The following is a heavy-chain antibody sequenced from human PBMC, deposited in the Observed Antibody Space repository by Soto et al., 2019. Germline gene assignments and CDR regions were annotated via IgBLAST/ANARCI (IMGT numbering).Heavy chain of an antibody. J-gene: IGHJ4*02. CDR2: IYWDDDK. V-gene: IGHV2-5*02. CDR3: ARIPHYSDSYYMDY. CDR1: GFSLSAYGVG. D-gene: IGHD2-21*01. Sequence: SGPTLVNPTQTLTLTCTFSGFSLSAYGVGVGWIRQPPRKALEWLALIYWDDDKRYSTSLKTRLTISRDTSKNQVVLTMTNVDPVDTATYYCARIPHYSDSYYMDYWGQGTLVTVSS.